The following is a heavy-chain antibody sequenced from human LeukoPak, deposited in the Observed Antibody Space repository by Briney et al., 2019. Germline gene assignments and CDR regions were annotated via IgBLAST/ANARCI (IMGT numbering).Heavy chain of an antibody. J-gene: IGHJ3*02. CDR3: ARDTVTLIVNHAFDI. V-gene: IGHV4-59*01. CDR2: IYYSGST. D-gene: IGHD3-22*01. CDR1: GASISSYY. Sequence: SETLSLTCTVSGASISSYYWSWIRQPPGKGLGWIGYIYYSGSTDYNPSLKSRVTISVDTSKNQFSLKMSSVTAADTAVYYCARDTVTLIVNHAFDISGQGTMVTVSS.